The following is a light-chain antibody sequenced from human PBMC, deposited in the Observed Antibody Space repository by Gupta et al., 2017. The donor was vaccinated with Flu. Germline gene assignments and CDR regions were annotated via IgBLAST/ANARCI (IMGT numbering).Light chain of an antibody. Sequence: QSALTQPASVSGSPGQSITISCMGTSSDIGAYNYFSWYQQPPGKAPKLLIYEVSYRPPGVSDHFSGSKSGNTASLTSSGLRNDDEADYYCSSYTGTVTVFGGGTKVAVL. CDR2: EVS. CDR3: SSYTGTVTV. J-gene: IGLJ3*02. V-gene: IGLV2-14*01. CDR1: SSDIGAYNY.